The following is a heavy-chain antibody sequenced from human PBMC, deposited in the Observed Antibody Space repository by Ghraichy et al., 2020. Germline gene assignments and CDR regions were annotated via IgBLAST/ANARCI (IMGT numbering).Heavy chain of an antibody. D-gene: IGHD2-15*01. CDR1: GGSFSGYY. V-gene: IGHV4-34*01. CDR2: INHSGST. Sequence: SETLSLTCAVYGGSFSGYYWSWIRQPPGKGLEWIGEINHSGSTNYNPSLKSRATISVDTSKNQFSLKLSSVTAADTAVYYCARLGYCSGGSCNWGQGTLVTVSS. J-gene: IGHJ4*02. CDR3: ARLGYCSGGSCN.